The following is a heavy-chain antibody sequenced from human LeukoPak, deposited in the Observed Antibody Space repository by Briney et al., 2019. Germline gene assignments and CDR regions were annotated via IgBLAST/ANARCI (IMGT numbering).Heavy chain of an antibody. D-gene: IGHD2-2*01. CDR1: GFSFSSYA. CDR3: AKGRGCSSTSCWFDP. J-gene: IGHJ5*02. CDR2: ISASGSNT. Sequence: PGGSLRLSCAASGFSFSSYAMNWVRQAPGKGLEWVSSISASGSNTYHADSVKGRFTISRDKSKNTLYLQMNSLRAEDTAVYYCAKGRGCSSTSCWFDPWGQGTLVTVSS. V-gene: IGHV3-23*01.